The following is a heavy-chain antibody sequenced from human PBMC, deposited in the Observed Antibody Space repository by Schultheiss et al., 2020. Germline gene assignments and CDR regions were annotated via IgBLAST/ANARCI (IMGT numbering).Heavy chain of an antibody. J-gene: IGHJ6*02. CDR2: TYYRSKWYN. D-gene: IGHD6-13*01. Sequence: SETLSLTCAISGDSVSSNSAAWNWIRQSPSRGLEWLGRTYYRSKWYNDYAVSVKSRITINPDTSKNQFSLQLNSVTPEDTAVYYCARLSRIAAAGRAVLYGMDVWGEGTTGNVS. V-gene: IGHV6-1*01. CDR3: ARLSRIAAAGRAVLYGMDV. CDR1: GDSVSSNSAA.